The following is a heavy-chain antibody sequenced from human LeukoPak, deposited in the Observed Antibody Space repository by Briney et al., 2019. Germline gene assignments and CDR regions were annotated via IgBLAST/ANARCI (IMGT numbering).Heavy chain of an antibody. CDR1: GFTFSSYA. Sequence: GGSLRLSCAASGFTFSSYAMHWVRQAPGKGLEWVSGISGNGGSTYYADSVKGRFTISRDYSKSSLHLQMNSLRAEDTAVYYCAKTSGSYFAGFDCWGQGTLVTVSS. CDR3: AKTSGSYFAGFDC. V-gene: IGHV3-23*01. J-gene: IGHJ4*02. CDR2: ISGNGGST. D-gene: IGHD3-22*01.